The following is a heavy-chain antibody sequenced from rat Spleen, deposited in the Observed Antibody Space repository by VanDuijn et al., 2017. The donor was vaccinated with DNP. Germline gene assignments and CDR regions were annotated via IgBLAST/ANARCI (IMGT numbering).Heavy chain of an antibody. CDR1: GFSFSDYN. D-gene: IGHD1-2*01. CDR2: ITYDGSGS. V-gene: IGHV5-7*01. CDR3: ARTYSNYGNWFPY. Sequence: EVQLVESGGGLVQPGRSLKLSCAASGFSFSDYNMAWVRQAPQRGLEWVATITYDGSGSSYRDSVTGRFTISRDNAKTTLYLQMDSLRSEDTATYYCARTYSNYGNWFPYWGQGTLVTVSS. J-gene: IGHJ3*01.